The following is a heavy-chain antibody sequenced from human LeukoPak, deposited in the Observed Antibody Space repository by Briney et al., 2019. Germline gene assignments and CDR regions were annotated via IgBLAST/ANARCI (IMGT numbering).Heavy chain of an antibody. V-gene: IGHV3-23*01. J-gene: IGHJ5*02. CDR2: ISGSGGST. D-gene: IGHD3-22*01. Sequence: GGSLRLSCTASGFTFSNCAMSWVRQAPGKGLEWVSAISGSGGSTYYADSVKGRFTISRDNSKNTLCLQLNSLRAEDTAVYYCADGRTTSGYLAHDHWGQGTLVTVSS. CDR1: GFTFSNCA. CDR3: ADGRTTSGYLAHDH.